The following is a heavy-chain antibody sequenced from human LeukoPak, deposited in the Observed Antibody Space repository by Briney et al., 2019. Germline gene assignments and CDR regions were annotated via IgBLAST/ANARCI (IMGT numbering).Heavy chain of an antibody. CDR3: AMKHDYGDYLRPYYYYYYGMDV. D-gene: IGHD4-17*01. CDR2: ISGGGETT. Sequence: GGSLRLSCAASGFTFSSYWMTWVRQAPGKGLEWVSSISGGGETTYYADSVKGRFTISRDNSKNTLYLQMNSLRAEDTAVYYCAMKHDYGDYLRPYYYYYYGMDVWGQGTTVTVSS. V-gene: IGHV3-23*01. CDR1: GFTFSSYW. J-gene: IGHJ6*02.